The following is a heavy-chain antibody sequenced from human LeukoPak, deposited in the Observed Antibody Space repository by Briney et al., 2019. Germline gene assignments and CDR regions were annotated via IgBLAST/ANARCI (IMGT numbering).Heavy chain of an antibody. J-gene: IGHJ4*02. CDR1: GFTVSSNY. CDR2: ISGSGGST. V-gene: IGHV3-23*01. D-gene: IGHD3-22*01. Sequence: GGSLRLSCAASGFTVSSNYMSWVRQAPGKGLEWVSAISGSGGSTYYADSVKGRFTISRDNSKNTLYLQMNSLRAEDTAVYYCAKRMSNYYDSSGYYLTFDYWGQGTLVTVSS. CDR3: AKRMSNYYDSSGYYLTFDY.